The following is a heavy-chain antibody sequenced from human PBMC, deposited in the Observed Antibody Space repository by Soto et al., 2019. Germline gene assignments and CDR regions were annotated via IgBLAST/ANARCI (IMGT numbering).Heavy chain of an antibody. CDR3: ARSAGGYCSGGSCYPVDY. V-gene: IGHV4-61*01. Sequence: SETLSLTCTVSRGSVSSGSYYWSWIRQPPGKGLEWIGYIYYSGSTNYNPSLKSRVTISVDTSKNQFSLKLSSVTAADTAVYYCARSAGGYCSGGSCYPVDYWGQGTLVTVSS. J-gene: IGHJ4*02. D-gene: IGHD2-15*01. CDR1: RGSVSSGSYY. CDR2: IYYSGST.